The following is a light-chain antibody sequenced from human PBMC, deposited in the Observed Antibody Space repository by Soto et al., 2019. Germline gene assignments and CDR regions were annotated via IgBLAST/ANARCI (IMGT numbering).Light chain of an antibody. Sequence: EIVMTHSPATLSVCPWEIATLSCRASQRVSRNLAWYQQKPGQAPRLLIYDASTRATDIPDRFSGSGSETEFTLTISSLQSEDFAVYYCQQYNYWPPWTFGQGTKVDIK. CDR3: QQYNYWPPWT. CDR2: DAS. V-gene: IGKV3-15*01. J-gene: IGKJ1*01. CDR1: QRVSRN.